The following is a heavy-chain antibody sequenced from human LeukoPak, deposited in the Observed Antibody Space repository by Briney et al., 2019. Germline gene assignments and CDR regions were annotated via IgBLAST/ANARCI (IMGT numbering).Heavy chain of an antibody. D-gene: IGHD4-17*01. CDR2: ISSSSTI. CDR3: ARDHGDYGYYYYYGMDV. CDR1: GFTFSSYS. Sequence: GGSLRLSCAASGFTFSSYSMNWVRQAPGKGLEWVSYISSSSTIYYADSVKGRFTISRDNAKNSLYLQMNSLRAEDTAVYYCARDHGDYGYYYYYGMDVWGQGTTVTVSS. V-gene: IGHV3-48*04. J-gene: IGHJ6*02.